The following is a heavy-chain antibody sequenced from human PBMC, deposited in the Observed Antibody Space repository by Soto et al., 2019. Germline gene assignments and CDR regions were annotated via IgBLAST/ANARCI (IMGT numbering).Heavy chain of an antibody. CDR3: ARVRRITMVRGVICYFDY. Sequence: EVQLVESGGGLVQPGGSLRLSCAASGFTVSSNYMSWVRQAPGKGLEWVSVIYSGGSTYYADSVKGRFTISRDNSKNTLYLQMNSLRAEDTAVYYCARVRRITMVRGVICYFDYWGQGTLVTSPQ. J-gene: IGHJ4*02. CDR1: GFTVSSNY. CDR2: IYSGGST. V-gene: IGHV3-66*01. D-gene: IGHD3-10*01.